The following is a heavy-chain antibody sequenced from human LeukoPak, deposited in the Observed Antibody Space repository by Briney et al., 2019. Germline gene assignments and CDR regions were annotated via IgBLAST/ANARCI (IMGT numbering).Heavy chain of an antibody. Sequence: ASVKVSCKASGYTFTSYGISWVRQAPGQGLEWMGWISAYNGNTNYAQKLQGRVTMTTDTSTSTAFMELRSLRSDDTAVYYCARDFGPAAIYDYYMDVWGKGTTVTVSS. CDR3: ARDFGPAAIYDYYMDV. V-gene: IGHV1-18*01. CDR2: ISAYNGNT. CDR1: GYTFTSYG. D-gene: IGHD2-2*02. J-gene: IGHJ6*03.